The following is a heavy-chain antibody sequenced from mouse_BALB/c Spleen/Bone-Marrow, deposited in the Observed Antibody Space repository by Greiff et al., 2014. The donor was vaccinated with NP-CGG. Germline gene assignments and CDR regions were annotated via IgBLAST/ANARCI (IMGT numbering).Heavy chain of an antibody. V-gene: IGHV5-6-3*01. J-gene: IGHJ2*01. CDR2: INSNGGST. CDR3: ARDSNDY. Sequence: EVMLVESGGGLVQPGGSLKLSCAASGFTFSSYGTSWVRQTPDKRLELVATINSNGGSTYYPDSVKGRFTISRDNAKNTLYLQMSSLKSEDTDMYYCARDSNDYWGQGTTLTVSS. CDR1: GFTFSSYG.